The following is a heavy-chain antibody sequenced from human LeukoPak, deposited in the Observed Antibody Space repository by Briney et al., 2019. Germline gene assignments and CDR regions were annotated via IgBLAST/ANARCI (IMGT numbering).Heavy chain of an antibody. D-gene: IGHD5-18*01. Sequence: ASVKVSCKVAGYSLTELSMHWVRQVPGKGLEWMGGFDPEDGETIYAQKFQGRVTMTEDTSTDTAYMELSSLRSEDTAVYYCATDLSEYSYGYSFDYWGQGTLVTVSS. CDR1: GYSLTELS. J-gene: IGHJ4*02. V-gene: IGHV1-24*01. CDR3: ATDLSEYSYGYSFDY. CDR2: FDPEDGET.